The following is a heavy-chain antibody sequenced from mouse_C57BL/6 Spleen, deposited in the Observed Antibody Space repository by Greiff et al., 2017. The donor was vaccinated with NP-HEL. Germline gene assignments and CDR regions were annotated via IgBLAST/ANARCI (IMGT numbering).Heavy chain of an antibody. D-gene: IGHD3-2*02. CDR2: IHPNSGST. V-gene: IGHV1-64*01. J-gene: IGHJ3*01. CDR1: GYTFTSYW. Sequence: QVQLQQPGAELVKPGASVKLSCKASGYTFTSYWMHWVKQRPGQGLEWIGMIHPNSGSTNYNEKFKSKATLTVDKSSSTAYMQLSSLTSEDSAVYYCASTEAQGFAYWGQGTLVTVSA. CDR3: ASTEAQGFAY.